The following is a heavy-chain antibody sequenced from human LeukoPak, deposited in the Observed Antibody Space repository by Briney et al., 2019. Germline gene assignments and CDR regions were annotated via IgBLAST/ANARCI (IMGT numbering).Heavy chain of an antibody. J-gene: IGHJ4*02. CDR2: ISGTSNTI. CDR3: ARSHYGSGSPHFDY. Sequence: GGSLRLSCVGSGFTFSSYSMNWVRQAPGKGLEWVSYISGTSNTIYYDDSVKGRFTVSRDNAKNSLYLQMNSLRAEDTAVYYCARSHYGSGSPHFDYWGQGTLVTVSS. V-gene: IGHV3-48*01. D-gene: IGHD3-10*01. CDR1: GFTFSSYS.